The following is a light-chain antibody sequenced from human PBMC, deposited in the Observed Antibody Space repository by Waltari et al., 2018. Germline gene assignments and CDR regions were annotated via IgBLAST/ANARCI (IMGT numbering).Light chain of an antibody. V-gene: IGKV3-20*01. CDR1: EPIRATY. CDR2: DIS. J-gene: IGKJ2*01. Sequence: IVLTQSPGTLSLSPGERATLSCSASEPIRATYPAWYQQKPGQAPRLLMYDISTRADGVSDRFSGSGSGTDFTLTINRLGPDDFAVYYCQQYGGSSMFTFGQGTRLDIK. CDR3: QQYGGSSMFT.